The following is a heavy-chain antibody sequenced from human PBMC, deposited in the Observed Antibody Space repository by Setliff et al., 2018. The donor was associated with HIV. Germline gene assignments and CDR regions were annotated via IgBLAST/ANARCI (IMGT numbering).Heavy chain of an antibody. Sequence: SETLSLTCSVSGGSMSPYYWSWVRQPAGKGLEWIGRLYPSGSTIYNPSLRSRVTLSVDTSKNQFSLKLSSVTAADTAVYYCARVFPPIRGAPFGVPPGVFDIWGQGSMVTVSS. J-gene: IGHJ3*02. V-gene: IGHV4-4*07. CDR2: LYPSGST. D-gene: IGHD2-8*01. CDR1: GGSMSPYY. CDR3: ARVFPPIRGAPFGVPPGVFDI.